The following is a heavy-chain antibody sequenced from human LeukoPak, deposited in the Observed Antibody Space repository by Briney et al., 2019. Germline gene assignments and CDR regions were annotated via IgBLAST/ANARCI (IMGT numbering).Heavy chain of an antibody. CDR3: AKDLVDFDWLSRAFDI. J-gene: IGHJ3*02. V-gene: IGHV3-23*01. D-gene: IGHD3-9*01. Sequence: GGSLRLSCAASGFTFSSYAMSWVRQAPGKGLEWVSAISGSGGSTYYADSVKGRFTISRDNSKNTLYLQMNSLRAEDTAVYYCAKDLVDFDWLSRAFDIWGQGTMVTVSS. CDR2: ISGSGGST. CDR1: GFTFSSYA.